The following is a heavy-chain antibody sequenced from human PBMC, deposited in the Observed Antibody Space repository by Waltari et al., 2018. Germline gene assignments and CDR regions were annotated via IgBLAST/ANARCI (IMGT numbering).Heavy chain of an antibody. CDR3: ATSEGERSSSKDHNWFDP. CDR2: MNPNSGNT. V-gene: IGHV1-8*01. J-gene: IGHJ5*02. D-gene: IGHD6-6*01. Sequence: QVQLVQSGAEVKKPGASVKVSCKASGYTFTSYDINWVRQATGQGLEWMGWMNPNSGNTGDAQKFQGRVTMTEDTSTDTAYMELSSLRSEDTAVYYCATSEGERSSSKDHNWFDPWGQGTLVTVSS. CDR1: GYTFTSYD.